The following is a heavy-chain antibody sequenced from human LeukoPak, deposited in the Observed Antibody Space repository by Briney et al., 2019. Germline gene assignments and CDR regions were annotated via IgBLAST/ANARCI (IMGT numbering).Heavy chain of an antibody. CDR3: AREDASSWDY. V-gene: IGHV3-21*01. Sequence: GGSLRLSCAASGFTFSSYSMDWVRQAPGKGLEWVSSIISSGSYIYYADSVKGRFTISRDNAKNSLYLQMNSLRAEDTAVYYCAREDASSWDYWGQGILVTVSS. J-gene: IGHJ4*02. CDR1: GFTFSSYS. CDR2: IISSGSYI. D-gene: IGHD6-13*01.